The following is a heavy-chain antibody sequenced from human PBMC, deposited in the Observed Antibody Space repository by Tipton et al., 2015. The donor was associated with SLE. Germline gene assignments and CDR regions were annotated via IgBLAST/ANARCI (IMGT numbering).Heavy chain of an antibody. J-gene: IGHJ4*02. D-gene: IGHD6-13*01. CDR3: GRGGGIAAAGTVGDY. Sequence: SLRLSCAASGFTFSSYWMSWVRQAPGKGLEWVANIKQDGSEKYYVDSVKGRFTISRDNAKNSLYLQMNSLRAEDTAVYYCGRGGGIAAAGTVGDYWGQGTLVTVSS. CDR2: IKQDGSEK. V-gene: IGHV3-7*01. CDR1: GFTFSSYW.